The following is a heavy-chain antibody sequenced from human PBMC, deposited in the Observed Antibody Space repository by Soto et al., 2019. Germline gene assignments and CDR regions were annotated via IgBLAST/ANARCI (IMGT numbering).Heavy chain of an antibody. CDR1: GFTFSSYA. J-gene: IGHJ4*02. Sequence: GGSLRPSCAASGFTFSSYAMHWVRQAPGKGLEWVAVISYDGSNKYYADSVKGRFTISRDNSKNTLYLQMNSLRAEDTAVYYCARTHAVAGTGIDYWGQGTLVTVSS. CDR2: ISYDGSNK. D-gene: IGHD6-19*01. V-gene: IGHV3-30-3*01. CDR3: ARTHAVAGTGIDY.